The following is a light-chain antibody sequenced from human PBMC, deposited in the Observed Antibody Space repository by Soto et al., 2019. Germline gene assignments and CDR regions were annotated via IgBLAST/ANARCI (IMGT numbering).Light chain of an antibody. CDR3: QQYDNPPLT. CDR1: QDIGRF. V-gene: IGKV1-33*01. J-gene: IGKJ4*01. CDR2: DTS. Sequence: DIHMTQSPSSLSASVGDRVTITCLASQDIGRFLNWYQVKPGKAPKLVIYDTSILEPGVPARFRGSGSGTYFTFTIADLQPEDIATYYCQQYDNPPLTFGGGTNVQIK.